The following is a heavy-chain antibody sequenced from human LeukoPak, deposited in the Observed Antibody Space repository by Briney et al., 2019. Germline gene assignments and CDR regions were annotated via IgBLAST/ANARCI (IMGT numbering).Heavy chain of an antibody. CDR2: IYHSGST. Sequence: ASETLSLTCTVSGGSISSSSYYWGWIRQPPGKGLEWIGEIYHSGSTNYNPSLKSRVTISVDKSKNQFSLKLSSVTAADTAVYYCARSSAIPYWGQGTLVTVSS. J-gene: IGHJ4*02. CDR3: ARSSAIPY. V-gene: IGHV4-39*07. CDR1: GGSISSSSYY.